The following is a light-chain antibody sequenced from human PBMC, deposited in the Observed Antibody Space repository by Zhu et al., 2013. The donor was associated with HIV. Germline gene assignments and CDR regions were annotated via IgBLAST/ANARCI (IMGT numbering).Light chain of an antibody. V-gene: IGKV3-20*01. CDR3: QQYGGSPST. CDR1: QSVYGRY. Sequence: EIVLTQSPGTLSLSPGQRATLSCRASQSVYGRYLAWYQQKPGQAPRLLIYGASRRAPGIPDRFGGSGSGTTSLSSSADWNPKILLCIYCQQYGGSPSTFGQGTRLVIK. J-gene: IGKJ5*01. CDR2: GAS.